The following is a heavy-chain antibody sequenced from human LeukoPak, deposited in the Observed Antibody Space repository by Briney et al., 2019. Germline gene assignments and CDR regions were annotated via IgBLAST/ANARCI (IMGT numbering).Heavy chain of an antibody. D-gene: IGHD1-26*01. CDR1: GFTFTSSA. CDR3: AATGGSYSEIDY. CDR2: IVVGSGNT. V-gene: IGHV1-58*02. J-gene: IGHJ4*02. Sequence: GASVKVSFKAFGFTFTSSAMQWVRQASGQRLDWIGWIVVGSGNTNYAQKFQERVTITRDMSTSTAYMELSSLRSEDTAVYYCAATGGSYSEIDYWGQGTLVTVPS.